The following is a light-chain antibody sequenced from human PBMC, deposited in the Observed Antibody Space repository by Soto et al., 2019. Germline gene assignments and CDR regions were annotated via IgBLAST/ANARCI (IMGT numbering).Light chain of an antibody. V-gene: IGKV1-33*01. Sequence: DIQMTQSPSSLSASVGDRVTITCRASQGITNCLSWYQQKPGKVPQLLIYDASNLETGVPSRFSGSGSGTDFTFTINSLQPEDIATYYCQQHNSLPITFGPGTKVDI. CDR2: DAS. J-gene: IGKJ3*01. CDR1: QGITNC. CDR3: QQHNSLPIT.